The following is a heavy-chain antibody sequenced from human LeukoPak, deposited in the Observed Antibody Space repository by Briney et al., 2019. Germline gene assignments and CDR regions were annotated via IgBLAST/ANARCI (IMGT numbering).Heavy chain of an antibody. CDR3: ARDDSNYYDSSGFDY. J-gene: IGHJ4*02. V-gene: IGHV4-59*01. CDR1: GGSISSYY. CDR2: IYYSGST. Sequence: SETLSLTCAVSGGSISSYYWSWIRQPPGKGLEWIGYIYYSGSTNYNPSLKSRVTISVDMSKNQFSLKLTSVTAADTAVYYCARDDSNYYDSSGFDYWGQGTLVTVSS. D-gene: IGHD3-22*01.